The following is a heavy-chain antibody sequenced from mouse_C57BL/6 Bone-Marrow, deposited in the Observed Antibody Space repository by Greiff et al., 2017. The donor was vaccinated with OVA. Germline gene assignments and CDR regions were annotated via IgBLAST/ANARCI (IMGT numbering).Heavy chain of an antibody. CDR1: GFTFTAYY. Sequence: EVKLVESGGGLVQPGGSLSLSCAASGFTFTAYYMSWVRQPPGTALEWLGFIRNKANGYTTEYSASVKGRFTISRDNSQSILYLQMNALRAEDSATYYCARYESSGYDFDYWGQGTTLTVSS. D-gene: IGHD3-2*02. J-gene: IGHJ2*01. CDR3: ARYESSGYDFDY. V-gene: IGHV7-3*01. CDR2: IRNKANGYTT.